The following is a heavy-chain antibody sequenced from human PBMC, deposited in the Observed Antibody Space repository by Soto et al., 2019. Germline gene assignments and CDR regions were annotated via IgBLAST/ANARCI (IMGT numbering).Heavy chain of an antibody. V-gene: IGHV4-59*08. CDR2: IYSSGST. Sequence: SETLSLTCTVSGGSIINYYWSWIRQTPEKGLEWIGYIYSSGSTNYHPSLKSRVTIFIDVSKNLFSLNLTSVTAADTAVYYCARRRGTSWSIDLSGQGTLVTVSS. D-gene: IGHD6-13*01. CDR1: GGSIINYY. CDR3: ARRRGTSWSIDL. J-gene: IGHJ5*02.